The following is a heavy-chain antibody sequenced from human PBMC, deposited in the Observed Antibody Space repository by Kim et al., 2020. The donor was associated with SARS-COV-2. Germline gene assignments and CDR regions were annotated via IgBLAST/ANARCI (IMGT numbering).Heavy chain of an antibody. CDR1: GFTVSSNY. CDR2: IYSGGST. Sequence: GGSLRLSCAASGFTVSSNYMSWVRQAPGKGLDWVSVIYSGGSTYYAYSVKGRFTISRDNSKNTLYLQMNSLRAEDTAVYYCARALEMATISYYFNYWGQG. V-gene: IGHV3-53*01. J-gene: IGHJ4*02. CDR3: ARALEMATISYYFNY. D-gene: IGHD5-12*01.